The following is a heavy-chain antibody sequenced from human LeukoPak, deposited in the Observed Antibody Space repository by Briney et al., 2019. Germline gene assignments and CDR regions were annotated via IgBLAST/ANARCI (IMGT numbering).Heavy chain of an antibody. CDR2: VSGNGGNT. CDR3: AKDYEMGTYFDC. Sequence: GGSLRLSCAASGFTFSSFAMNWIRQAPGKGLEWVSGVSGNGGNTYYADSAKGRFTISRDNSKNTLYLQMNSLRAEDTAVYYCAKDYEMGTYFDCWGQGTLVTVSS. V-gene: IGHV3-23*01. D-gene: IGHD5-24*01. CDR1: GFTFSSFA. J-gene: IGHJ4*02.